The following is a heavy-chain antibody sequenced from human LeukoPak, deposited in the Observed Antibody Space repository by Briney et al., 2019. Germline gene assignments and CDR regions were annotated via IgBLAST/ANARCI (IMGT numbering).Heavy chain of an antibody. CDR3: ARDWASGSSSWYTH. Sequence: GRSLRLSCAASGFTFDDYAMHWVRQAPGKGLEWVSGISWNSGSIGYADSVKGRFTISRDNAKNSLYLQMNSLRAEDTAVYYCARDWASGSSSWYTHWGQGTLVTVSS. J-gene: IGHJ1*01. D-gene: IGHD6-13*01. CDR1: GFTFDDYA. V-gene: IGHV3-9*01. CDR2: ISWNSGSI.